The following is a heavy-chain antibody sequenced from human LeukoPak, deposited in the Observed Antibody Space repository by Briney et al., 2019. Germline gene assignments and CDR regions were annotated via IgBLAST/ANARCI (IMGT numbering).Heavy chain of an antibody. V-gene: IGHV1-69*02. CDR2: IIPILGIA. CDR1: GGTFSSYT. D-gene: IGHD1-26*01. CDR3: ARAGWGDAFDI. J-gene: IGHJ3*02. Sequence: ASMKVSCKASGGTFSSYTISWVRQAPGQGLEWMGRIIPILGIANYAQKFQGRVTTTADKSTSTAYVELSSLRSEDTAVYYCARAGWGDAFDIWGQGTMVTVSS.